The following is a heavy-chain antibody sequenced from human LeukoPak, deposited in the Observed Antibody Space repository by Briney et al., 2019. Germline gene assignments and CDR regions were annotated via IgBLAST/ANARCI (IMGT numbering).Heavy chain of an antibody. CDR1: GGSFSGYY. CDR2: INLSGST. CDR3: ARAPTNIAAAGTDY. V-gene: IGHV4-34*01. J-gene: IGHJ4*02. Sequence: SETLSLTCAVYGGSFSGYYWSWIRQPPGKGLEWIGEINLSGSTNYNPSLKSRVTISVDTSKNQFSLKLSSVTAADPAVYYCARAPTNIAAAGTDYWGQGTLVTVSS. D-gene: IGHD6-13*01.